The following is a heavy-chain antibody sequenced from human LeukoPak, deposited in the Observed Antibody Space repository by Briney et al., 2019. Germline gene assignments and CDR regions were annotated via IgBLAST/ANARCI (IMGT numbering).Heavy chain of an antibody. J-gene: IGHJ4*02. V-gene: IGHV4-4*07. CDR2: MYTSGST. CDR1: GGSISSYY. Sequence: PSETLSLTCTVFGGSISSYYWSWVRQPAGKGREWVGRMYTSGSTNYNPSLKSRFTMSENTSKNQFSLKLCSVTAADTAVYYCARDTGYYFGSGNYLYYFDYWGQGTLVTVSS. D-gene: IGHD3-10*01. CDR3: ARDTGYYFGSGNYLYYFDY.